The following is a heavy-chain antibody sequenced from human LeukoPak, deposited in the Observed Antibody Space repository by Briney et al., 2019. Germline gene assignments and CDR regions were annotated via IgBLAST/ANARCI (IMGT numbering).Heavy chain of an antibody. D-gene: IGHD2-8*01. CDR2: ISSSSSTI. CDR1: GFTFSSYS. CDR3: TRIWLGYCTNGVCYTLDY. V-gene: IGHV3-48*04. J-gene: IGHJ4*02. Sequence: GGSLRLSCAASGFTFSSYSMNWVRQAPGKGLEWVSYISSSSSTIYYADSVKGRFTISRDNAKNSLYLQMNSLRAEGTAVYYCTRIWLGYCTNGVCYTLDYWGQGTLVTVSS.